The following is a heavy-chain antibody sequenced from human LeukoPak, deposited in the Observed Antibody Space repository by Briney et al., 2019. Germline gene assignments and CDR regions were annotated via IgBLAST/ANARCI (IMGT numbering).Heavy chain of an antibody. D-gene: IGHD1-26*01. Sequence: PGGSLRLSCVASGFPFSSYGMHWVRQAPGRGLEWVAVIWYDGSNKYYADSMKGRFTISRDNSKNTLYLQMNSLRAEDTGVYYCARAVGPLDYWGQGTLVTVSS. CDR2: IWYDGSNK. V-gene: IGHV3-33*01. CDR3: ARAVGPLDY. CDR1: GFPFSSYG. J-gene: IGHJ4*02.